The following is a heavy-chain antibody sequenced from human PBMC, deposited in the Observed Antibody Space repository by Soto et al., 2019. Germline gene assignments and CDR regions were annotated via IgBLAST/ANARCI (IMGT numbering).Heavy chain of an antibody. V-gene: IGHV1-69*02. D-gene: IGHD6-13*01. J-gene: IGHJ5*02. CDR3: ARRVAAADHNWFDP. CDR1: GGTFSSYT. Sequence: QVQLVQSGAEVKKPGSSVKVSCKASGGTFSSYTISWVRQAPGQGLEWMGRIIPILGIANYAQKFQGRVTITADKSTSTAYMELSSLRSEDTAVYYCARRVAAADHNWFDPWGQETLVTVSS. CDR2: IIPILGIA.